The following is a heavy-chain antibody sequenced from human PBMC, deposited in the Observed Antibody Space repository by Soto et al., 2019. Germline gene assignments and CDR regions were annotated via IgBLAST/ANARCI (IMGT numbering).Heavy chain of an antibody. D-gene: IGHD6-13*01. CDR3: ARVCGSSWYEGAFDI. V-gene: IGHV3-30-3*01. CDR2: ISYDESNK. Sequence: QVQLVESGGGVVQPGRSLRLSCAASGFTFSSYAMRWVRQAPGKGLEWVAFISYDESNKYYADSVKGRFTISRDNSKNTLYLQMNSLRAEDTAVYYCARVCGSSWYEGAFDIWGQGTMVTVSS. J-gene: IGHJ3*02. CDR1: GFTFSSYA.